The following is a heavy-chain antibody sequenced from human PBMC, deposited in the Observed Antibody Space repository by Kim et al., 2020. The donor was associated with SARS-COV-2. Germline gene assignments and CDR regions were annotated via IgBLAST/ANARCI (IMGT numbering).Heavy chain of an antibody. CDR1: GFSFSSYG. Sequence: GGSLRLSCAASGFSFSSYGIHWVRQAPGKGLAWVAVISYDGSNKYYVDSVKGRFTISRDNSKNTLYLQMNSLRAEDTAIYYCAKDRSRWLHTQYYGMDVWGQGTTVTVSS. D-gene: IGHD5-12*01. CDR3: AKDRSRWLHTQYYGMDV. V-gene: IGHV3-30*18. CDR2: ISYDGSNK. J-gene: IGHJ6*02.